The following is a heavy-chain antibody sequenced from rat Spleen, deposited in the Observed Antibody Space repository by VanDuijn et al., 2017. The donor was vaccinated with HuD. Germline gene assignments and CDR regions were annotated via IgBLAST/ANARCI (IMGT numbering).Heavy chain of an antibody. CDR3: ERGAYYGDYFDY. J-gene: IGHJ2*01. V-gene: IGHV5-31*01. D-gene: IGHD1-7*01. CDR2: ISTGGVNT. Sequence: EVQLVESGGGLVQPGGSLKLSCVASGFTFNNYWMTWIRQAPGRGLEWVASISTGGVNTYYRDSVKGRFTISRNNAKNTLYLQMDSLRSEDTATYSCERGAYYGDYFDYWGQGVMVTVSS. CDR1: GFTFNNYW.